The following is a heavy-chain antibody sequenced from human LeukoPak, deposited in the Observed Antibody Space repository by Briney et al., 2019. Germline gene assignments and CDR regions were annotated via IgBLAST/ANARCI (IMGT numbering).Heavy chain of an antibody. Sequence: PSETLSLTCSVSGGSISSSHHFRGWIRHSPGKGLEWIGSMSYNGITYQSSSLKSRVTISLDTSDNQFSLKLRSVTAADTAVYYCASVTVFGVVDYWGQGTLVIVSS. CDR2: MSYNGIT. CDR1: GGSISSSHHF. J-gene: IGHJ4*02. CDR3: ASVTVFGVVDY. V-gene: IGHV4-39*07. D-gene: IGHD3-3*01.